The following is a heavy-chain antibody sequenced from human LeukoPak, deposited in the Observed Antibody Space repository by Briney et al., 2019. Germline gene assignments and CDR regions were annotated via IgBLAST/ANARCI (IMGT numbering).Heavy chain of an antibody. V-gene: IGHV3-23*01. CDR3: AKDQTVLLWFGDYYYGMDV. Sequence: GGSLRLSCAASGFTFSSYAMSWVRQAPGKGLEWVSAISGSGGSTYYADSVEGRFTISRDNSKNTLYLQMNSLRAEVTALYYCAKDQTVLLWFGDYYYGMDVWGQGTTVTVSS. CDR2: ISGSGGST. D-gene: IGHD3-10*01. CDR1: GFTFSSYA. J-gene: IGHJ6*02.